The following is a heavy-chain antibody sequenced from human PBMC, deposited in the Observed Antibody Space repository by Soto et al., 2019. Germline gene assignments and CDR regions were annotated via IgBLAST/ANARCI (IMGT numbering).Heavy chain of an antibody. J-gene: IGHJ6*02. CDR3: ARVGQNYYDSSGYYDGMDV. V-gene: IGHV1-69*13. CDR1: GGTFSSYA. CDR2: IIPIFGTA. Sequence: SVKVSCKASGGTFSSYAISWVRQAPGQGLEWMGGIIPIFGTANYAQKFQGRVTITADESTSTAYMELSSLRSEDTAVYYCARVGQNYYDSSGYYDGMDVWGQGTTVTVSS. D-gene: IGHD3-22*01.